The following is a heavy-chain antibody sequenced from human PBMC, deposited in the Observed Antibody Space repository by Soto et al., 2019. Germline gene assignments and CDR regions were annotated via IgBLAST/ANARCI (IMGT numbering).Heavy chain of an antibody. J-gene: IGHJ4*02. Sequence: GASVKVSCKASGYSLTTYGINWLRQAPGQGLEWMGWISAYNRNSNYAQNLQGRVTMTTDTSTNTAYMELKSLRSDDTAVYYCARTVAGKSDYWGQGTLVTVSS. CDR3: ARTVAGKSDY. V-gene: IGHV1-18*04. D-gene: IGHD6-19*01. CDR2: ISAYNRNS. CDR1: GYSLTTYG.